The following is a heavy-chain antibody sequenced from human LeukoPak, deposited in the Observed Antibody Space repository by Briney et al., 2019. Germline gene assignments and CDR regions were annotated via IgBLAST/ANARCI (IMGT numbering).Heavy chain of an antibody. CDR2: MYYTGST. J-gene: IGHJ4*02. CDR3: ARLSMHTFGGARSGFDY. V-gene: IGHV4-39*01. CDR1: GGSITSSTYY. D-gene: IGHD3-16*01. Sequence: PSETLSLTCTVSGGSITSSTYYWGWVRQPPGKGLGWIGHMYYTGSTYHNPSLKSRVTTSVDTSKKQFSLKLTSVTAADTAVYYCARLSMHTFGGARSGFDYWGQGTLVTVSS.